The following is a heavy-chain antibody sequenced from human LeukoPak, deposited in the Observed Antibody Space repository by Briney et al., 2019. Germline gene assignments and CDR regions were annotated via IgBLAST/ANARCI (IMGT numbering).Heavy chain of an antibody. D-gene: IGHD5-18*01. J-gene: IGHJ4*02. CDR1: GGSISSYY. CDR3: ARAGYSYGTGYYFDD. CDR2: IYYTGAT. Sequence: PSETLSLTCTASGGSISSYYWSWIRLPPGKGLEWIGYIYYTGATYYSPSLKSRVTISLDTSKNQFSLKLSSVTAADAAVYYCARAGYSYGTGYYFDDWGQGALVTVSS. V-gene: IGHV4-59*01.